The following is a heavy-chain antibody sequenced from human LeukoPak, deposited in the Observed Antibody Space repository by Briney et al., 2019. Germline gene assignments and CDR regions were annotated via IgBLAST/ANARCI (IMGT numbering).Heavy chain of an antibody. D-gene: IGHD6-6*01. J-gene: IGHJ4*02. Sequence: GGSLRLSCAASGFTVSSNYMSWVRQAPGKGLEWVSVIYSGGSTYYADSVRGRFTISRDNSKNTLYLQMNSLRAEDTAVYYCXXXXXGDXEQLGHFDYWGQGTLVTVSS. V-gene: IGHV3-66*01. CDR3: XXXXXGDXEQLGHFDY. CDR1: GFTVSSNY. CDR2: IYSGGST.